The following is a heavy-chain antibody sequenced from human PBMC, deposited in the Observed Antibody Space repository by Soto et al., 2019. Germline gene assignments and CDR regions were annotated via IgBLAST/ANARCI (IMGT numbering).Heavy chain of an antibody. CDR2: IYYSGST. V-gene: IGHV4-30-4*08. D-gene: IGHD4-17*01. CDR1: GGSISSSSYY. J-gene: IGHJ6*02. CDR3: ARGARDGDYEIGYYYYGMVV. Sequence: PSETLSLTCTVSGGSISSSSYYWSWIRQPPGKGLEWIGYIYYSGSTYYNPSLKSRVTISVDTSKNQFSLKLSSVTAADTAVYYCARGARDGDYEIGYYYYGMVVWGQGTTVTVSS.